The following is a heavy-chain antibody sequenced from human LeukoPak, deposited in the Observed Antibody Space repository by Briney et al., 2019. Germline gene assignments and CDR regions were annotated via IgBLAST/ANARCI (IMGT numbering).Heavy chain of an antibody. V-gene: IGHV3-53*01. CDR3: ARGPSMVPNHFDY. J-gene: IGHJ4*02. CDR1: GFTVSSNY. CDR2: IYSGGST. Sequence: GGSLRLSCAASGFTVSSNYMSWVRQAPGKGLEWVSVIYSGGSTYYADSVKGRFTISRDNSKNTLYLQMNSLRADDTAVYYCARGPSMVPNHFDYWGQGTLVTVSS. D-gene: IGHD3-10*01.